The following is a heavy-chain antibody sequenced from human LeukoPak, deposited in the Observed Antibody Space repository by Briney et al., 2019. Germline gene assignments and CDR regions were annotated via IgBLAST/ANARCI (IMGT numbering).Heavy chain of an antibody. D-gene: IGHD6-6*01. J-gene: IGHJ4*02. CDR1: GFTFSSYS. Sequence: GGSLRLSCAASGFTFSSYSMNWVRQAPAKGLEWVSYIGSSSTTIYYADSVKGRFTISRDNAKKSLYLQMNSLRAEDTAVYYCARIGYSSSSTDYWGQGTLVTVSS. V-gene: IGHV3-48*01. CDR3: ARIGYSSSSTDY. CDR2: IGSSSTTI.